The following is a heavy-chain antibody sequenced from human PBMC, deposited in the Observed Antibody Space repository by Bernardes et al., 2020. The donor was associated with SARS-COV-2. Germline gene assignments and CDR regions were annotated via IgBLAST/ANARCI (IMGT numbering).Heavy chain of an antibody. Sequence: GGSLRLSCAASGFTFSNYAMNWVRQAPGKGLEWVSIIAVTGDGTYYADSVKGRFNISRDNSKNTLYLQMNSLRGEDTAVYYCAKDATMSRGHFDYWGQGTLVTVSS. CDR1: GFTFSNYA. CDR3: AKDATMSRGHFDY. V-gene: IGHV3-23*01. D-gene: IGHD3-10*02. CDR2: IAVTGDGT. J-gene: IGHJ4*02.